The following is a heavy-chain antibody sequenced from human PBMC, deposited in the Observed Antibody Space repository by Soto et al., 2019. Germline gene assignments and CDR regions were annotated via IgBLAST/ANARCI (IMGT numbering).Heavy chain of an antibody. CDR1: GGSISSSSYY. Sequence: SETLSLTCTVSGGSISSSSYYWGWIRQPPGKGLEWIGSIYYSGSTYYNPSLKSRVTISVDTSKNQFSLKLSSVTAADTAVYYCARGIMTTVTPVYFDYWGQGTLVTVSS. J-gene: IGHJ4*02. CDR2: IYYSGST. D-gene: IGHD4-17*01. V-gene: IGHV4-39*01. CDR3: ARGIMTTVTPVYFDY.